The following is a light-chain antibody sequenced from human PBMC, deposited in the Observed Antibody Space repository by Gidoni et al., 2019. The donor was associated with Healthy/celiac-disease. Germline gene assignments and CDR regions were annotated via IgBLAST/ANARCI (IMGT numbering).Light chain of an antibody. J-gene: IGLJ3*02. Sequence: QSVLTQPPPVSAAPGQKVTISCSGSSSNIGNNYVSWYQQLPGTAPKLLIYDNNKRPSGIPDRFSGSKSGTSATLGITGLRTGDEADYYCGTWDSSLSARVFGGGTKLTVL. CDR2: DNN. CDR3: GTWDSSLSARV. V-gene: IGLV1-51*01. CDR1: SSNIGNNY.